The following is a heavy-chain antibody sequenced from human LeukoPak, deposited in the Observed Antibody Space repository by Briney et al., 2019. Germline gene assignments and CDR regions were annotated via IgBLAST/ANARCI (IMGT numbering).Heavy chain of an antibody. Sequence: GGSLRLSCAASGFTFSSYEMNWVRHAPAKGLEWVSYISSSGSTIYYADSVKGRFTISRDNAKNSLYLQMNSLRAEDTAVYYCARGLTMVRGALRWFDPWGQGTLVTVSS. CDR2: ISSSGSTI. J-gene: IGHJ5*02. V-gene: IGHV3-48*03. CDR1: GFTFSSYE. CDR3: ARGLTMVRGALRWFDP. D-gene: IGHD3-10*01.